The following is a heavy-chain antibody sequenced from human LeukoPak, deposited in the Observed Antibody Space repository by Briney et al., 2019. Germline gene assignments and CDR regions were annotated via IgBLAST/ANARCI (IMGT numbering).Heavy chain of an antibody. J-gene: IGHJ3*02. D-gene: IGHD3-10*01. CDR2: IYYSGST. CDR1: GYSVSSGYY. Sequence: SETLSLTCTVSGYSVSSGYYWGWIRQPPGKGLEWIGSIYYSGSTYCNPSLKSRVTISVDTSKNQFSLKLSSVTAADTAVYYCARGPGYYGSGTIGAFDIWGQGTMVTVSS. CDR3: ARGPGYYGSGTIGAFDI. V-gene: IGHV4-38-2*02.